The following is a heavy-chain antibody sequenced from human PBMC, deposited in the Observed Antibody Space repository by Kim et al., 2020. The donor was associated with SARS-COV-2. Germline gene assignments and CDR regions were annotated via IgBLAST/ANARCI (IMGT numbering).Heavy chain of an antibody. D-gene: IGHD1-26*01. V-gene: IGHV1-46*01. CDR3: ARGPWEEWELLY. Sequence: SYAQKFQGRVTMTRDTSTSTVYMELSSLRSEDTAVYYCARGPWEEWELLYWGQGTLVTVSS. J-gene: IGHJ4*02.